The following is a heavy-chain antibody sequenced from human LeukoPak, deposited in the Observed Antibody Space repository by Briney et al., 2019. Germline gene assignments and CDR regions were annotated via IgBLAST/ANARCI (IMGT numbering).Heavy chain of an antibody. CDR3: ARMNTAMVNGLNYYYYMDV. CDR1: GFTFSDSY. J-gene: IGHJ6*03. V-gene: IGHV3-11*04. CDR2: ISGSGHDI. Sequence: GGSLRLSCAASGFTFSDSYMTWVRQAPGKGVEWVAYISGSGHDINYSDSVKGRFTISRDNAKNSLYLQMNSLRADDTAVYYCARMNTAMVNGLNYYYYMDVWGKGTTVTISS. D-gene: IGHD5-18*01.